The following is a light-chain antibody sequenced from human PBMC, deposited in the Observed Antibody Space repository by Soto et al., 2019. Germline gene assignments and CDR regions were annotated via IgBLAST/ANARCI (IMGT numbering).Light chain of an antibody. CDR1: RSVTSTY. V-gene: IGKV3-20*01. CDR2: GAS. CDR3: HQYGSLAPFT. Sequence: EIVLTQSPGTLSLSPGERATLSCRASRSVTSTYLAWYQQKPGQAPRLLIYGASSRATGIPDRFSGSGSGTDFTPTISRLEPEDFAVYYCHQYGSLAPFTFGQGTKVEI. J-gene: IGKJ2*01.